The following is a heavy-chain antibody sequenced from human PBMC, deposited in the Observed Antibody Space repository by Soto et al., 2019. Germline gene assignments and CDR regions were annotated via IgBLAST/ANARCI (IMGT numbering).Heavy chain of an antibody. J-gene: IGHJ3*02. CDR1: GFTFSSYS. CDR3: ARVMGLLWFELEEAFDI. V-gene: IGHV3-48*01. Sequence: GGSLRLSCAASGFTFSSYSMNWVRQAPGKGLEWVSYISSSSSSIYYADSVKGRFTFSRDNAKNSLYLEMNSLRAEDTAVYYCARVMGLLWFELEEAFDIWGQGTMVTVSS. D-gene: IGHD3-10*01. CDR2: ISSSSSSI.